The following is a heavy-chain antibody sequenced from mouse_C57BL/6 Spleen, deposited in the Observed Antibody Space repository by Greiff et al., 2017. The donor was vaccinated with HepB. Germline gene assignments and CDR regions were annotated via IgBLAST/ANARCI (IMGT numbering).Heavy chain of an antibody. CDR3: ARRRRLGDAMDY. J-gene: IGHJ4*01. V-gene: IGHV5-6*02. CDR2: ISSGGSYT. CDR1: GFTFSSYG. Sequence: EVMLVESGGDLVKPGGSLKLSCAASGFTFSSYGMSWVRQTPDKRLEWVATISSGGSYTYYPDSVKGRFTISRDNAKNTLYLQMSSLKSEDTAMYYCARRRRLGDAMDYWGQGTSVTVSS.